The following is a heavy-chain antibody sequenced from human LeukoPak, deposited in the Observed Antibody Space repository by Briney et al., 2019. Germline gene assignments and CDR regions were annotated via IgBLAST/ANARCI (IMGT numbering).Heavy chain of an antibody. CDR1: GFTFSSYS. J-gene: IGHJ4*02. CDR3: ARDQSWRYCSGGSCQAFDY. D-gene: IGHD2-15*01. Sequence: GGSLRLSCAASGFTFSSYSMNWVRQAPGKGLEWVSSISSSSSYIYYADSVKGRFTISRDNAKNSLYLQMNSLRAEDTAVYYCARDQSWRYCSGGSCQAFDYWGQGTLVTVSS. CDR2: ISSSSSYI. V-gene: IGHV3-21*01.